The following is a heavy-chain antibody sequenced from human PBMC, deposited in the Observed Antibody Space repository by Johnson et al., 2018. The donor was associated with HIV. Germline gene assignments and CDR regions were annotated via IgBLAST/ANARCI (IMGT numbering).Heavy chain of an antibody. J-gene: IGHJ3*02. CDR2: ISYNEDKK. CDR1: GFTFRTFP. Sequence: QMLLVESGGGVVQPGKSLRLSCAASGFTFRTFPMHWVRQAPGKGLEWMAFISYNEDKKYYADSVKGRFTISRDNSKNILYLQMNSLRAEDTAVYYCARISQHHNSDAFDIWGQGTMVTVSS. CDR3: ARISQHHNSDAFDI. D-gene: IGHD1-1*01. V-gene: IGHV3-30*07.